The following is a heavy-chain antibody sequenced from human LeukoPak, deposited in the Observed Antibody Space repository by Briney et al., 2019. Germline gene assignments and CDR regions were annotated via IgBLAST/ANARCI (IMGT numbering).Heavy chain of an antibody. D-gene: IGHD6-19*01. CDR2: IYPGDSDT. Sequence: GESLKISCKGSGYSFTSYWIGWVRQMPGKGLEWMGIIYPGDSDTRYSPSFQGQVTISADKSISTAYLQWNSLKASDSAMYYCTRAGYSSGWDSWGQGTLVTVSS. CDR1: GYSFTSYW. CDR3: TRAGYSSGWDS. V-gene: IGHV5-51*01. J-gene: IGHJ4*02.